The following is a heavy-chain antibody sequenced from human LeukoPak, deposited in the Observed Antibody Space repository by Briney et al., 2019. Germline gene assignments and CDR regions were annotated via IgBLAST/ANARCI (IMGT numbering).Heavy chain of an antibody. D-gene: IGHD2-2*01. CDR2: INPSDGST. Sequence: ASVKVSCKASGYTFSSYYMHWVRQAPGQGLEWMGIINPSDGSTNYAQKFQGRVIMTRDTSTSTVYMELSSLRSEDTAVYYCARGLYCSSTSCYHTVDCWGQGTLVTVSS. CDR3: ARGLYCSSTSCYHTVDC. CDR1: GYTFSSYY. V-gene: IGHV1-46*01. J-gene: IGHJ4*02.